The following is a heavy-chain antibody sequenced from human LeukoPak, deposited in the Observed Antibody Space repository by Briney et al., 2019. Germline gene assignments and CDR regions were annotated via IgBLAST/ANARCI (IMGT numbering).Heavy chain of an antibody. Sequence: PGRSLRLSCAASGFTFSSYAMHWVRQAPGKGLEWVAVISYDVSNKYYADSVKGRFTISRDNSKNTLYLQMNTLRAEDTAVYYCARDTAVERWLQSHYYYGMGVWGQGTTVTVSS. CDR1: GFTFSSYA. V-gene: IGHV3-30-3*01. J-gene: IGHJ6*02. CDR3: ARDTAVERWLQSHYYYGMGV. D-gene: IGHD5-24*01. CDR2: ISYDVSNK.